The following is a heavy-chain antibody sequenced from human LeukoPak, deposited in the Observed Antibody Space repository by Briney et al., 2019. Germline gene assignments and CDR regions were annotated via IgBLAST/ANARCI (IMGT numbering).Heavy chain of an antibody. CDR3: AELGITMIGGV. V-gene: IGHV3-48*04. CDR2: ISSSGSTI. CDR1: GFTFSSYW. D-gene: IGHD3-10*02. Sequence: GGSLRLSCAASGFTFSSYWMSWVRQAPGKGLEWVSYISSSGSTIYYADSVKGRFTISRDNAKNSLYLQMNSLRAEGTAVYYCAELGITMIGGVWGKGTTVTISS. J-gene: IGHJ6*04.